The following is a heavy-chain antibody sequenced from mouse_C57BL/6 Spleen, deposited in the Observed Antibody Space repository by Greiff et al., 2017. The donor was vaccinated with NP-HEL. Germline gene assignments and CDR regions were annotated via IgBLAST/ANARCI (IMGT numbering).Heavy chain of an antibody. CDR1: GFNIKDYY. CDR2: IDPEDGDT. V-gene: IGHV14-1*01. Sequence: VQLQQSGAELVRPGASVKLSCTASGFNIKDYYMHWVKQRPEQGLEWIGRIDPEDGDTEYAPKFQGKATMTADTSSHTAYMQLSSLTSEDTAVYYCNPRWLIAMAYWGQGTSVTVSS. CDR3: NPRWLIAMAY. J-gene: IGHJ4*01. D-gene: IGHD2-2*01.